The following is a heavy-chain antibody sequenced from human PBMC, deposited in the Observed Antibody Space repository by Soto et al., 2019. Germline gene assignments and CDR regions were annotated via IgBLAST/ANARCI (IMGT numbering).Heavy chain of an antibody. CDR3: ARDLRDPQLARDDAIDI. J-gene: IGHJ3*02. Sequence: PSETLSLTCTVSGGSVSSGSYYWSWIRQPPGKGLEWIGYIYYSGSTNYNPSLKSRVTISVDTSKNQFSLKLSSVTAADTAVYYCARDLRDPQLARDDAIDIWGQGTMVTVSS. V-gene: IGHV4-61*01. D-gene: IGHD1-26*01. CDR1: GGSVSSGSYY. CDR2: IYYSGST.